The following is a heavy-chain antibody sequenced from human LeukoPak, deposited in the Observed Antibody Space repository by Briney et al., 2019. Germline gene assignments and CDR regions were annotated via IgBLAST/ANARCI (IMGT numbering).Heavy chain of an antibody. CDR3: VHSSLATNGMDV. CDR2: IFWNDDK. Sequence: DSGPTLVKPTQTLTLTCTFSGFSFSDIGECVGWIRQPPGEALEWLALIFWNDDKFYNASLKSRLSITKDTSKNQVILTMTTLDPIDTATYYCVHSSLATNGMDVWGQGAAVTVSS. J-gene: IGHJ6*02. V-gene: IGHV2-5*01. CDR1: GFSFSDIGEC.